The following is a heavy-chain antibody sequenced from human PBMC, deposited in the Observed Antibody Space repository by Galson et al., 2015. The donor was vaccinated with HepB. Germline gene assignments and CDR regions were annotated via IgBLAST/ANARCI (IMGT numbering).Heavy chain of an antibody. CDR2: ISYDGSNK. J-gene: IGHJ4*02. Sequence: SLRLSCAASGFTFSSYAMHWVRQAPGKGLEWVAVISYDGSNKYYADSVKGRFTISRDNSKNTLYLQMNSLRAEDTAVYYCARAPWGAVAGPIDYWGQGTLVTVSS. CDR3: ARAPWGAVAGPIDY. CDR1: GFTFSSYA. D-gene: IGHD6-19*01. V-gene: IGHV3-30*04.